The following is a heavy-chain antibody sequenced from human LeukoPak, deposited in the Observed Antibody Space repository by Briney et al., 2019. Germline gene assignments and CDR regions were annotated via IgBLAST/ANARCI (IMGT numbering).Heavy chain of an antibody. J-gene: IGHJ6*02. D-gene: IGHD4-23*01. Sequence: PSETLSLTCTVSGGSISSGGYYWSWIRQHPGKGLEWIGYIYYSGSTYYNPSLKSRVTISVDTSKNQFSLKLSSVTAADTAVYYCARATYGGILYYYYGMDVWGQGTTVTVSS. V-gene: IGHV4-31*03. CDR2: IYYSGST. CDR1: GGSISSGGYY. CDR3: ARATYGGILYYYYGMDV.